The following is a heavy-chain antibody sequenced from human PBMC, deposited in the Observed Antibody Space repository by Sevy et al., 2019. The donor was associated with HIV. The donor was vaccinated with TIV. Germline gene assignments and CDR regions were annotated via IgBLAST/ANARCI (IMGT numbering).Heavy chain of an antibody. J-gene: IGHJ4*02. CDR1: GDSVSSNSAA. Sequence: SQTLSLTCAISGDSVSSNSAAWTWIRQSPSRGLEWLGRTYYRSKWYNDYAVSVKSRITINPDTSKNQFSLQLNSVTPKDTAVYFCARGVAPDKYFDYWGQGTLVTISS. CDR3: ARGVAPDKYFDY. V-gene: IGHV6-1*01. CDR2: TYYRSKWYN. D-gene: IGHD2-2*01.